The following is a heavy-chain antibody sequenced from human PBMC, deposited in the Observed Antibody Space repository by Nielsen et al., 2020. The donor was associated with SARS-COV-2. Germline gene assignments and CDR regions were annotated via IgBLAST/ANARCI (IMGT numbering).Heavy chain of an antibody. V-gene: IGHV3-9*01. CDR1: GFTFDDYA. D-gene: IGHD4-17*01. J-gene: IGHJ4*02. CDR2: ISWNSGSI. Sequence: SLKISCAASGFTFDDYAMHWVRQAPGKGLEWVSGISWNSGSIGYADSVKGRFTISRDNAKNSLYLQMNSLRAEDTAVYYCAKEETYGDYLDAFDYWGQGTLVTVSS. CDR3: AKEETYGDYLDAFDY.